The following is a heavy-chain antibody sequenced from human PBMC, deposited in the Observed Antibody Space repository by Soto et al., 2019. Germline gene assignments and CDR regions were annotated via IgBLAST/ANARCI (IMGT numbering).Heavy chain of an antibody. Sequence: GGSLRLSCAASGFTFSSYGMHWVRQAPGKGLEWVAVISYDGSNKYYADSVKGRFTISRDNSKNTLYLQMNSLRAEDTAVYYCAKDPRDCSSTSCYILYYYGMDVWGQGTTVTVSS. CDR2: ISYDGSNK. D-gene: IGHD2-2*02. CDR1: GFTFSSYG. V-gene: IGHV3-30*18. J-gene: IGHJ6*02. CDR3: AKDPRDCSSTSCYILYYYGMDV.